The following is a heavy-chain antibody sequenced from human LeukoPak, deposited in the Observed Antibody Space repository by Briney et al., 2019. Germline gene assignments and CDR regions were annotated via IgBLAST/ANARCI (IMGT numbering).Heavy chain of an antibody. CDR3: LKEVAVGSSSAFDY. Sequence: ASVKVSCKASGYTFTNYYMHWVRQAPGQGLEWIGIISPTSGSASYAQKFQGRVTMTRDTSTSTVYMELSSLRSEDTAVYYCLKEVAVGSSSAFDYWGQGTLVTVSS. J-gene: IGHJ4*02. CDR2: ISPTSGSA. D-gene: IGHD6-6*01. CDR1: GYTFTNYY. V-gene: IGHV1-46*01.